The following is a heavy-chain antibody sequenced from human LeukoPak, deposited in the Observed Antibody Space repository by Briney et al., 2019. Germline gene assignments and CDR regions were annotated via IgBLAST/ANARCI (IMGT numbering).Heavy chain of an antibody. CDR1: GGSISSYY. J-gene: IGHJ3*02. CDR3: TRGHSNNYPWGAFDI. Sequence: SHTLSLTCTLSGGSISSYYWSWIRQPPGQGLEWIGYIYYSGDTNYNPSLKSRVTISVDTSKDQFSLKLSCLTAADTAVYYCTRGHSNNYPWGAFDIWSQGTMVTVSS. D-gene: IGHD4-11*01. CDR2: IYYSGDT. V-gene: IGHV4-59*07.